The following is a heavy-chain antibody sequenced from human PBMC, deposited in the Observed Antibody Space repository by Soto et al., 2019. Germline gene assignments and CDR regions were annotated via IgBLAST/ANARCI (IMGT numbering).Heavy chain of an antibody. Sequence: GGSLRLSCAASGFTFSSYAMSWVRQAPGKGLEWVSGVSGSGGSTYCVDSVKGRFTISRDNSKDTLYLQMNSLRAEDTAVYYCAKDFGYNYGYDAFDIWGQGTMVTVSS. CDR2: VSGSGGST. V-gene: IGHV3-23*01. CDR1: GFTFSSYA. D-gene: IGHD5-18*01. CDR3: AKDFGYNYGYDAFDI. J-gene: IGHJ3*02.